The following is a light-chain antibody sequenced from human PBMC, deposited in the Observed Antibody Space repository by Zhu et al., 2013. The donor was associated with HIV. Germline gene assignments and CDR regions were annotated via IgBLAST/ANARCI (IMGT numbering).Light chain of an antibody. CDR2: DAS. CDR1: QDITKG. J-gene: IGKJ1*01. V-gene: IGKV1-6*01. CDR3: QQYNRYPWT. Sequence: AIQVTQSPSSLSASVGDRVTITCRTSQDITKGLGWFQQTPGKAPKLLIYDASTLQSGVPLRFSGSGSGTEFSLTISSLQPDDFASYYCQQYNRYPWTFGQGTTV.